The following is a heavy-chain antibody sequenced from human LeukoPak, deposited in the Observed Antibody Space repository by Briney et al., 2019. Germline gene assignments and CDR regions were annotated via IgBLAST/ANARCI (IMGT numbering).Heavy chain of an antibody. CDR1: GFTFNIYG. V-gene: IGHV3-30*02. CDR2: IRYGGSNK. D-gene: IGHD3-22*01. CDR3: AKDSYRVYYYDSRYFDY. J-gene: IGHJ4*02. Sequence: GGSLRLSCAASGFTFNIYGMLRVRQAPGKGREGVAFIRYGGSNKYYADSVKGRFTISRDNSKNTLYLQMNSMRAEDTDVYYCAKDSYRVYYYDSRYFDYWGQGTLVTVSS.